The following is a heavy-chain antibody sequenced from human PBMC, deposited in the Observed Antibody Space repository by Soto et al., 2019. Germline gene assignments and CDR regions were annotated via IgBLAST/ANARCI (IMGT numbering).Heavy chain of an antibody. CDR1: GGSIISSSYY. CDR2: IYYSGST. D-gene: IGHD5-18*01. CDR3: ARQSAGVRNGYPYYYYGMDV. Sequence: SETLSLTCTVSGGSIISSSYYWGWIRQHPGKGLEWIGYIYYSGSTYYNPSLKSRVTISVDTSKTQFSLNLSSVTAADTAVYYCARQSAGVRNGYPYYYYGMDVWGQGTTVTVSS. J-gene: IGHJ6*02. V-gene: IGHV4-39*01.